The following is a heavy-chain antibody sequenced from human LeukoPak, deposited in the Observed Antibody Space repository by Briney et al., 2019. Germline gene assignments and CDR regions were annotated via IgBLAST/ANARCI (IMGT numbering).Heavy chain of an antibody. V-gene: IGHV3-48*04. J-gene: IGHJ4*02. CDR3: AGYCGGGTCNAAGY. CDR2: ISSSGSTI. CDR1: GFTFSSSS. Sequence: PGGSLRLSCAASGFTFSSSSMNWVRQAPGKGLEWVSYISSSGSTIYYADSVKGRFTTSRDNARNSLYLQMNSLRAEDTAVYYCAGYCGGGTCNAAGYWGQGTLVTVSS. D-gene: IGHD2-15*01.